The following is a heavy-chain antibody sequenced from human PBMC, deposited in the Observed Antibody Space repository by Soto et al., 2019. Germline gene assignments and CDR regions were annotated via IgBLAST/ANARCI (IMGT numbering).Heavy chain of an antibody. V-gene: IGHV1-2*02. Sequence: GASVKVSCKASGYTFTGYYMHWVRQAPGQGLEWMGWINPNSGGTNYAQKFQGRVTMTRDTSISTAYMELSRLRSDDTAMYYCARDLGDSSGYYSDFWGQGALVTVSS. CDR1: GYTFTGYY. D-gene: IGHD3-22*01. CDR3: ARDLGDSSGYYSDF. J-gene: IGHJ4*02. CDR2: INPNSGGT.